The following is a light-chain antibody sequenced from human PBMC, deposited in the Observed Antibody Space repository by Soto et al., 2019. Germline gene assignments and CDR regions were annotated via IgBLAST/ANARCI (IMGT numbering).Light chain of an antibody. CDR1: QHISTF. J-gene: IGKJ2*01. CDR3: HHYYTYPYA. Sequence: AIRMTQSPSSFSASTGDRVTITCRASQHISTFLAWYQQKPGKAPKLPIYGASTLESGVPSRFSGSGSGTDFTLTISRLQSEDFATYYCHHYYTYPYAFGQGTKLEIE. CDR2: GAS. V-gene: IGKV1-8*01.